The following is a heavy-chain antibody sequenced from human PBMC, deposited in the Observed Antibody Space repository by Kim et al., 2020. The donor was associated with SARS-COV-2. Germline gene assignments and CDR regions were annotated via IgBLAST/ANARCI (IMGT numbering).Heavy chain of an antibody. CDR3: AKDPGVRYFDWLTSYLDY. Sequence: GGSLRLSCAASGFTFSSYAMSWVRQAPGKGLEWVSAISGSGGSTYYADSVKGRFTISRDNSKNTLYLQMNSLRAEDTAVYYCAKDPGVRYFDWLTSYLDYWGQGTLVTVSS. D-gene: IGHD3-9*01. CDR1: GFTFSSYA. V-gene: IGHV3-23*01. CDR2: ISGSGGST. J-gene: IGHJ4*02.